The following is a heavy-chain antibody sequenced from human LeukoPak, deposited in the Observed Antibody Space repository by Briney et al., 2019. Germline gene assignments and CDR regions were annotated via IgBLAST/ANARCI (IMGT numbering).Heavy chain of an antibody. CDR3: ARDHHSYGPRDFDY. J-gene: IGHJ4*02. CDR1: GYTFTSYG. D-gene: IGHD5-18*01. V-gene: IGHV1-18*01. Sequence: LRASVKVSCKASGYTFTSYGISWVRQAPGQGLEWVGWISAYNGNTNYAQKLQGRVTMTTDTSTSTAYMELRSLRSDDTAVYYCARDHHSYGPRDFDYWGQGTLVTVSS. CDR2: ISAYNGNT.